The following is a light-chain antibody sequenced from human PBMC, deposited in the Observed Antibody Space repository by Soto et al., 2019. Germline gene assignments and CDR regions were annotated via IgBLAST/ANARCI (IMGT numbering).Light chain of an antibody. J-gene: IGKJ1*01. CDR1: QSVSSSY. CDR2: GAS. Sequence: IVLTQSPGTLSLSPGERATLSCRASQSVSSSYLAWYQQKPGQAPRLLIYGASSRATGIPDRFSGSGSGTDFTLTISRLEPEDFAVYYCHQYGSSPRTFGPGTKVDNK. CDR3: HQYGSSPRT. V-gene: IGKV3-20*01.